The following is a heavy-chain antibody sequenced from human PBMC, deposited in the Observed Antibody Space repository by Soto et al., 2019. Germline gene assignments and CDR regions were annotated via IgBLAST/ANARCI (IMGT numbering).Heavy chain of an antibody. Sequence: QVQLVQCRAEVKKAGASVKVSCKASGYTFTSDDINWVRQATGQGLEWKGWMNPHSGNPGYAKKFQGRFTMTRNISISTAYRELSSLRSKGMAVYYCAGCRESLRTRGAFDIWGQGTMVTVSS. CDR3: AGCRESLRTRGAFDI. D-gene: IGHD5-12*01. J-gene: IGHJ3*02. CDR1: GYTFTSDD. CDR2: MNPHSGNP. V-gene: IGHV1-8*01.